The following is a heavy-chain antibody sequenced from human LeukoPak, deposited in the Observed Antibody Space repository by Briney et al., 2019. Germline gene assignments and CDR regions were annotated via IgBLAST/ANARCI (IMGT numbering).Heavy chain of an antibody. Sequence: PGGSLRLSCAASGFTFSTYSMNWVRQAPGKGLEWVTSISSSSNSIYYADSVKGRFTISRDNAKNSLYLQMNSLRDEDTAVYYCARGVSRSSISPHLYRGQGTLVTVSS. CDR2: ISSSSNSI. D-gene: IGHD2-2*01. CDR3: ARGVSRSSISPHLY. CDR1: GFTFSTYS. J-gene: IGHJ4*02. V-gene: IGHV3-21*01.